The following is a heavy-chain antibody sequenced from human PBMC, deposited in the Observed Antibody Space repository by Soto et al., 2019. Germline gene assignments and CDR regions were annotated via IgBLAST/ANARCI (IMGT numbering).Heavy chain of an antibody. CDR3: ARVHYAGAFDI. CDR1: GGTFSSYA. CDR2: IIPIFGTA. J-gene: IGHJ3*02. V-gene: IGHV1-69*13. Sequence: ALVKVSCKASGGTFSSYAISWVRQAPGQGLEWMGGIIPIFGTANYAQKFQGRVTITADESTSTAYMELSSLRSEDTAVYYCARVHYAGAFDISGQGTMVTVSS. D-gene: IGHD2-2*01.